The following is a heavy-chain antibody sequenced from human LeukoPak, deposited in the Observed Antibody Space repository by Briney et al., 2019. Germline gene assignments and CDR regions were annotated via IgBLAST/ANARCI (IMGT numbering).Heavy chain of an antibody. J-gene: IGHJ4*02. V-gene: IGHV4-59*12. CDR2: IFYSGST. CDR3: ARAYNSGWYEKYYFDY. D-gene: IGHD6-19*01. CDR1: GGSIISNY. Sequence: SETLSLTCTVSGGSIISNYWSWIRQPPGKGLEWIGYIFYSGSTNYNPSLKGRVTISVDASKNQFSLKLTSVTAADTAVYYCARAYNSGWYEKYYFDYWGQGTLVTVSS.